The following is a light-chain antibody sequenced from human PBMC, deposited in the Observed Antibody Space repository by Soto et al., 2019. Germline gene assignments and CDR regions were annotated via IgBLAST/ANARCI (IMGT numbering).Light chain of an antibody. CDR2: WAS. V-gene: IGKV4-1*01. CDR3: QQYYSTPRT. J-gene: IGKJ1*01. Sequence: DIVMTQSPDSLAVSLGERATINCKSSQSVLYSSNNKNYLAWYQQKPGQPPKLLIYWASTRESGVPDRFSGSGSGTDLTLTISSLQAEDVEVYYCQQYYSTPRTFGQGTKVEIK. CDR1: QSVLYSSNNKNY.